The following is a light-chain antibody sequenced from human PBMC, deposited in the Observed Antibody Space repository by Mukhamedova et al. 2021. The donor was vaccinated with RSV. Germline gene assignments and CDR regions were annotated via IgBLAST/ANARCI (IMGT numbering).Light chain of an antibody. CDR3: QQYGSSPMCS. Sequence: PRLLIYDASSRATGIPDRFSGSGSGTDFTLTISRLEPEDFAVYYCQQYGSSPMCSFGQGTKLEIK. J-gene: IGKJ2*04. CDR2: DAS. V-gene: IGKV3D-20*01.